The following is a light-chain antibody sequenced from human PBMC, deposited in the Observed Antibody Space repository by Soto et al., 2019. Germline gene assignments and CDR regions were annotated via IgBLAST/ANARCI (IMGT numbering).Light chain of an antibody. V-gene: IGKV3-11*01. CDR2: DAS. CDR1: QSVSSY. Sequence: EIVLTQSPSTMSLSPGDTATLSCTASQSVSSYLAWYHQKPGQAPRLLIYDASNRATGIPARFSGSGSGTDFTLTISSLEPEDLAVYYCQQHSNWPPTFGQGTKLEIK. CDR3: QQHSNWPPT. J-gene: IGKJ2*01.